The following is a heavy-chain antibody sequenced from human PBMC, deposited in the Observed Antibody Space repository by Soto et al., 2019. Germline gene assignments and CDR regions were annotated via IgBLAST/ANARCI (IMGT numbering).Heavy chain of an antibody. CDR1: GFTFSSYW. Sequence: EVQLVESGGGLVQPGGSLRLSCAASGFTFSSYWMHWVRQAPGKGLVWVSRINSDGSSTSYADSVKGRFTISRDNAKNTLYLQMNSLGAEDTAVYYRARGYSDGDYSDHWGQGTLVTVSS. CDR2: INSDGSST. V-gene: IGHV3-74*01. CDR3: ARGYSDGDYSDH. J-gene: IGHJ4*02. D-gene: IGHD3-3*01.